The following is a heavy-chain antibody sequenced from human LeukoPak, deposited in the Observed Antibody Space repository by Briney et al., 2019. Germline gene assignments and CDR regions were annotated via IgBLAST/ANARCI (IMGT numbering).Heavy chain of an antibody. J-gene: IGHJ6*03. CDR3: ARGGFNMVRGVIIPSNSYYYYMDI. V-gene: IGHV3-21*06. CDR2: ITTCDFV. CDR1: GFNFSAYS. Sequence: GGSLRHSCAVSGFNFSAYSMNLVRQAPGKGLELDSSITTCDFVHFADSLKGQFTTSRDNAKSSLYLQMNSVRAEDTAVYYCARGGFNMVRGVIIPSNSYYYYMDIWGKGTTVTVSS. D-gene: IGHD3-10*01.